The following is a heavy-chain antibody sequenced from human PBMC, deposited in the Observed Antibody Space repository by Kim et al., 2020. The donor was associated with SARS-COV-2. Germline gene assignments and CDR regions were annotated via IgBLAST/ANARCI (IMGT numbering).Heavy chain of an antibody. CDR2: INPSGGST. Sequence: ASVKVSCKASGYTFTSYYMHWVRQAPGQGLEWMGIINPSGGSTSYAQKFQGRVTMTRDTSTSTVYMELSSLRSEDTAVYYCAGERISQWLRCWFDPWGQGTLVTVSS. D-gene: IGHD3-22*01. V-gene: IGHV1-46*01. CDR3: AGERISQWLRCWFDP. J-gene: IGHJ5*02. CDR1: GYTFTSYY.